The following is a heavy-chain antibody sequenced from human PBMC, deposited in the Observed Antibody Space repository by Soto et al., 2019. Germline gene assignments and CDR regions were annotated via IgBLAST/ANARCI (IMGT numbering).Heavy chain of an antibody. CDR2: ISFSSTTI. D-gene: IGHD2-8*01. Sequence: QLVESGGGLVQPGGSLRLSCAASGFAFSTYSMNWVRQAPGKGLEWVSYISFSSTTIFYADSVRGRFTISRDNAKNSLYLQMNTLRDEVTAVYYCARDNGMAGSFDPWGQGTLVTVSS. V-gene: IGHV3-48*02. CDR3: ARDNGMAGSFDP. J-gene: IGHJ5*02. CDR1: GFAFSTYS.